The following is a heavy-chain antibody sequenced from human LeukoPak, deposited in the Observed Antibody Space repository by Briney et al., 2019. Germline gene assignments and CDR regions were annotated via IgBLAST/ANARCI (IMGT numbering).Heavy chain of an antibody. V-gene: IGHV3-64*01. J-gene: IGHJ4*02. CDR2: ISGNGDST. CDR1: GFTFSSYA. CDR3: ARPPGRYYGDFAY. D-gene: IGHD4-17*01. Sequence: QPGGSLRLSCAASGFTFSSYAMYWVRQAPGKGLEYVSAISGNGDSTYYANSVKGRFTISRDNSKNTLYLQMGSLRSDDMAVYYWARPPGRYYGDFAYGGQEPRVTVPS.